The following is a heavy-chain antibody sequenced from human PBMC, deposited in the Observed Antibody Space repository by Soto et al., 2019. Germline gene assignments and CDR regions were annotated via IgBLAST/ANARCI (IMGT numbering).Heavy chain of an antibody. CDR3: AHSRCGGDCLQSYSSHYYYGMDV. CDR2: IYWDDDK. J-gene: IGHJ6*02. CDR1: GFSLSTGGVG. V-gene: IGHV2-5*02. D-gene: IGHD2-21*02. Sequence: QITLKESGPSLVKPTQPLTLTCTFSGFSLSTGGVGVGWIRQPPGKALEWLALIYWDDDKRYSPSLRSRLTVTKATSKNQVVLTITNMDPVDTATYYCAHSRCGGDCLQSYSSHYYYGMDVWGQGTTVTVSS.